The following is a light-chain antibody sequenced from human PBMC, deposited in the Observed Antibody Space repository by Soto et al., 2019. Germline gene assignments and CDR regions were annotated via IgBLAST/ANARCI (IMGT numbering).Light chain of an antibody. J-gene: IGKJ1*01. CDR2: DAS. V-gene: IGKV1-5*01. CDR3: RQYNSYSWT. Sequence: DIQMTHSPSTLSASVGDRVTITCRASQNINIWLAWYQQKPGKAPKLLIFDASSLESGVPSRFSGSGSGTEFTLTISSLQPDDFATYYCRQYNSYSWTFGQGTKVDIK. CDR1: QNINIW.